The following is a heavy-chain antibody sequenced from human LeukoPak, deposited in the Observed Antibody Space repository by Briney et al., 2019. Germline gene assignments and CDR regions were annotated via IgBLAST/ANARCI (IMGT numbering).Heavy chain of an antibody. CDR3: AKTETTGTTYYFDY. J-gene: IGHJ4*02. V-gene: IGHV3-23*01. CDR2: ISDSGDRT. Sequence: GGSLRLSCAASGFTFSAYAMSWVRQTPGKGVEWVSIISDSGDRTYYADSVKGRFTISRDNSKNTQYLQMSSLRADDTAIYYCAKTETTGTTYYFDYWGQGTLVTVSS. D-gene: IGHD1-7*01. CDR1: GFTFSAYA.